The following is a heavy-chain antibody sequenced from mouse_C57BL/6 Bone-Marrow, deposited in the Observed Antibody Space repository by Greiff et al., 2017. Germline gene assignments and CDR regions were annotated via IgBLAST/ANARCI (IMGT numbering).Heavy chain of an antibody. V-gene: IGHV1-55*01. CDR1: GYTFTSYW. J-gene: IGHJ1*03. CDR3: ARGSTTVVAYWYFDV. D-gene: IGHD1-1*01. Sequence: QVQLQQPGAEFVKPGASVKMSCKASGYTFTSYWITWVQQRPGQGLEWIGDIYSGSGSTNYTEKFKSKATLTVDTSYSTAYMPRISLRSEDYAVYYCARGSTTVVAYWYFDVWGTGTTVTVSS. CDR2: IYSGSGST.